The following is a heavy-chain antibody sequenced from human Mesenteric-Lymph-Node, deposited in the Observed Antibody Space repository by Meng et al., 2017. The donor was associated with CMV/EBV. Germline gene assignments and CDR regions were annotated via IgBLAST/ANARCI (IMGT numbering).Heavy chain of an antibody. D-gene: IGHD6-13*01. CDR3: AKSYSSSWYTQKIYHMDV. CDR2: INPHSGGT. Sequence: ASVKVSCKASAYTFPAYYMHWVRQAPGQGLEWMGWINPHSGGTNYAQKFQGRVTLTRDTSTSTAYMELSRLRSDDTAVYYCAKSYSSSWYTQKIYHMDVWGQGTTVTVSS. CDR1: AYTFPAYY. V-gene: IGHV1-2*02. J-gene: IGHJ6*02.